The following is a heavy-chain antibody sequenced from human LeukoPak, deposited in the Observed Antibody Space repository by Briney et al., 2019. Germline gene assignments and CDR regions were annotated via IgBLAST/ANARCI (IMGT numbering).Heavy chain of an antibody. J-gene: IGHJ5*02. CDR1: GDSISSSDSY. V-gene: IGHV4-30-4*01. CDR3: ASCRAHWFGP. CDR2: IYHSGST. Sequence: SQTLSLTCTVSGDSISSSDSYWSWIRQPPGKGLEWIGFIYHSGSTYYNPSLKSRVTISVDTSKNQFFLKLNSVTAADTAVYYCASCRAHWFGPWGQGMLVTVSS.